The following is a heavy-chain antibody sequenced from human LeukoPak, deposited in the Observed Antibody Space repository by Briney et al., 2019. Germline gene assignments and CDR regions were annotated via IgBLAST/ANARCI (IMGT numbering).Heavy chain of an antibody. J-gene: IGHJ5*02. CDR3: ARGHRIAAAPFDP. CDR2: INYSGST. Sequence: KTSETLSLTCTVSGDSISSYFWSWIRQPPGKGLEWIGYINYSGSTNYNPSLKSRVTISVDTSKNQFSLKLSSVTAADTAVYYCARGHRIAAAPFDPWGQGTLVTVSS. CDR1: GDSISSYF. D-gene: IGHD6-13*01. V-gene: IGHV4-59*08.